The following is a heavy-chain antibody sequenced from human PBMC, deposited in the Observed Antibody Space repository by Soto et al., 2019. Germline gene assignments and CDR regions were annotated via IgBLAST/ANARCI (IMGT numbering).Heavy chain of an antibody. CDR1: GFTFSSYA. J-gene: IGHJ6*03. CDR2: ISNNGAHT. CDR3: ARRGYGSRWPNVYMDV. Sequence: VQLVESGGGVVQPGRSLRLSCAASGFTFSSYAMHWVRQAPGKGLEYVSGISNNGAHTDYAKSVKGRFTISRDNSENTLYLQMGSLRAEDMALYYCARRGYGSRWPNVYMDVWGKGTTVTVSS. D-gene: IGHD6-13*01. V-gene: IGHV3-64*01.